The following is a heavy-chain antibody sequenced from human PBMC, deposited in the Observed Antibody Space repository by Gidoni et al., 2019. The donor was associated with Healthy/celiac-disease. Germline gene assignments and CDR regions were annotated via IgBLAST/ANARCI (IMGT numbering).Heavy chain of an antibody. V-gene: IGHV5-51*01. CDR1: GYSFTSYW. Sequence: DVQLVQSGAEGKKPGESLKISCKGSGYSFTSYWIGWVRQMPGKGLEWMGTTYPGDSDTKYSSSFQGQVTNSADKSISTAYLQWSSLKASDTAMYYWARFWSGYYQNDYWGQGTLVTVSS. CDR3: ARFWSGYYQNDY. J-gene: IGHJ4*02. CDR2: TYPGDSDT. D-gene: IGHD3-3*01.